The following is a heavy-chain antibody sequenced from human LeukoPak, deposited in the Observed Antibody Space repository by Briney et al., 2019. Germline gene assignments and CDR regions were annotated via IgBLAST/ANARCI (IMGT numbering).Heavy chain of an antibody. D-gene: IGHD3-10*01. V-gene: IGHV3-15*01. CDR3: TTGSDYYGSGSYYPFDY. CDR1: GFTFSNAW. CDR2: IKSKTDGGTT. J-gene: IGHJ4*02. Sequence: GGSLRLSCAASGFTFSNAWMSWVRLAPGKGLEWVGRIKSKTDGGTTDYAAPVKGRFTISRDDSKNTLYLQMNSLKTEDTAVYYCTTGSDYYGSGSYYPFDYWGQGTLVTVSS.